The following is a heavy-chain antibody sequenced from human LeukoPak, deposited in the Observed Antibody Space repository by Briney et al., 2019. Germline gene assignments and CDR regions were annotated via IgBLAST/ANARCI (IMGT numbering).Heavy chain of an antibody. CDR2: VRYDGRDE. J-gene: IGHJ4*02. D-gene: IGHD2-21*01. CDR1: GFTFSAYG. Sequence: PGGSLRLSCEVSGFTFSAYGIHWVRQSPGKWLEWVAFVRYDGRDEFYADSVKRRFLVSKENSRTTLQLQMKSLRSEDTAVYFCARGGARDIWYFAYWGQGIRVTVSS. CDR3: ARGGARDIWYFAY. V-gene: IGHV3-30*02.